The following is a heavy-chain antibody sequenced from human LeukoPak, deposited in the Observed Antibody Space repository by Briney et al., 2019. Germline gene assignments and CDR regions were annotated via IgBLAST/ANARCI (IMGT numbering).Heavy chain of an antibody. CDR2: IKQDGSEK. J-gene: IGHJ4*02. CDR3: ARDSSPWFS. Sequence: PSETLSLTCTVSGGPISSGSYYWSWVRQAPGKGLEWVANIKQDGSEKYYVDSVKGRFTISRDNAKNSLYLQMNSLRAEDTAVYYCARDSSPWFSWGQGTLVTVSS. D-gene: IGHD6-6*01. CDR1: GGPISSGSYY. V-gene: IGHV3-7*01.